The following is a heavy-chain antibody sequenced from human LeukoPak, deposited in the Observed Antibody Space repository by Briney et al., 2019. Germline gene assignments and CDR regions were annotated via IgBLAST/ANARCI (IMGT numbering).Heavy chain of an antibody. CDR2: IGTAGDT. Sequence: GGSLRLSCAASGSTFSSYDMHWVRQATGKGLEWVSAIGTAGDTYYPGSVKGRFTISRENAKNSLYLQMNSLRAGDTAVYYCAREGGYGEGDAFDIWGQGTMVTVSS. V-gene: IGHV3-13*01. D-gene: IGHD4/OR15-4a*01. J-gene: IGHJ3*02. CDR3: AREGGYGEGDAFDI. CDR1: GSTFSSYD.